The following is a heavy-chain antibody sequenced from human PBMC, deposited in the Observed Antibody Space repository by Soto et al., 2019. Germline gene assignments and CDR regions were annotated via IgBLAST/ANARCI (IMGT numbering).Heavy chain of an antibody. CDR2: ISYDGSNE. D-gene: IGHD1-26*01. CDR3: ARDDSGSYKQPKI. J-gene: IGHJ3*02. Sequence: QVQLVESGGGVVQPGRSLRLSCAASGFSFGRYAMHWVRQAPGKGLEWVAVISYDGSNEYYADSVKGRFTISRDNSKNTLYLQMNSLRAEDTAVYYCARDDSGSYKQPKIWGQGTMVIVSS. V-gene: IGHV3-30-3*01. CDR1: GFSFGRYA.